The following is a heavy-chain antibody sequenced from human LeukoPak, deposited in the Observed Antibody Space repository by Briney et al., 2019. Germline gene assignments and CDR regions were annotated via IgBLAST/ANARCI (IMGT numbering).Heavy chain of an antibody. CDR2: INPNSGGT. J-gene: IGHJ6*03. Sequence: ASVKVSCKASGYTFTGYYMHWVRQAPGQGLEGMGWINPNSGGTNYAQKFQGRVTMTRDTSISTAYMELSRLRSDDTAVYYSARDDSYGNYYYYMDVWGKGTTVTVSS. D-gene: IGHD5-18*01. CDR3: ARDDSYGNYYYYMDV. CDR1: GYTFTGYY. V-gene: IGHV1-2*02.